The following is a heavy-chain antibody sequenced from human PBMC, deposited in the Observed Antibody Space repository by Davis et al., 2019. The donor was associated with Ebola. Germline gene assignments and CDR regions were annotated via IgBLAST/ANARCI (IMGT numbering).Heavy chain of an antibody. Sequence: ASVKVSCKASGYTFTSYYMHWVRQAPGQGLEWMGIINPSGGSTSYAQKFQGRVTMTRDTSTSTVYMELSSLRSEDTAVYYCARDRRGVSSSSIGYYYYGMDVWGQGTTVTVSS. CDR3: ARDRRGVSSSSIGYYYYGMDV. D-gene: IGHD6-6*01. CDR2: INPSGGST. CDR1: GYTFTSYY. J-gene: IGHJ6*02. V-gene: IGHV1-46*01.